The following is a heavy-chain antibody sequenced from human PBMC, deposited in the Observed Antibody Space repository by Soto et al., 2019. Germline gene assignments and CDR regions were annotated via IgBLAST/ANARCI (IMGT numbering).Heavy chain of an antibody. Sequence: PSETLSLTCIVSGGSISSSTYYWGWIRQPPGKGLEWIGSIYYSGRTYYNPSLKGRVTISVDTSKNQFSLKLSSVTAADTAVYYCARVTLSSTWSNNWFDPWGQGTLVTVSS. CDR1: GGSISSSTYY. CDR2: IYYSGRT. V-gene: IGHV4-39*01. D-gene: IGHD6-13*01. J-gene: IGHJ5*02. CDR3: ARVTLSSTWSNNWFDP.